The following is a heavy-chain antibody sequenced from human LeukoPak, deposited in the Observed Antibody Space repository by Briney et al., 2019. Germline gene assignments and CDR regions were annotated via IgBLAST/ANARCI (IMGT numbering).Heavy chain of an antibody. V-gene: IGHV3-23*01. D-gene: IGHD3-16*01. CDR3: AKGAAALGYNWFDP. J-gene: IGHJ5*02. Sequence: GGSLRLACEASGFSFSTHAMSWVRQAPGKGLEWVSVISGGGDSTYYADSVKGRFIISRENSKNTLYPQMNSLRAEDTAIYYCAKGAAALGYNWFDPWGQGTLVTVSS. CDR1: GFSFSTHA. CDR2: ISGGGDST.